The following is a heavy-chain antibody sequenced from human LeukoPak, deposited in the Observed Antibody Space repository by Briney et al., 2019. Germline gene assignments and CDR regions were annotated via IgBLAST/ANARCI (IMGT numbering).Heavy chain of an antibody. V-gene: IGHV3-21*01. CDR3: ARGKKYDFWSGYSYYYYYMDV. Sequence: GGSLRLSCAASGFTFSSYSMNWVRQAPGKGLEWVSSISSSSSYIYYADSVKGRFTISRDNAKNSLYLQMNSLRAEDTAVYYCARGKKYDFWSGYSYYYYYMDVWGKGTTVTVSS. CDR1: GFTFSSYS. D-gene: IGHD3-3*01. J-gene: IGHJ6*03. CDR2: ISSSSSYI.